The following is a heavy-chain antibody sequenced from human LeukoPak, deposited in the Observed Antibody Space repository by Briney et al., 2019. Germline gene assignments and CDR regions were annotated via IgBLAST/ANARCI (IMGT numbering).Heavy chain of an antibody. Sequence: SVKVSCKAPGGTFSSYAISWVRQAPGQGLEWMGGIIPIFGTANYAQKFQGRVTITADESTSTAYMELSSLRSEDTAVYYCARAPGVGGDYVHWFDPWGQGTLVTVSS. J-gene: IGHJ5*02. V-gene: IGHV1-69*01. CDR1: GGTFSSYA. CDR3: ARAPGVGGDYVHWFDP. CDR2: IIPIFGTA. D-gene: IGHD4-17*01.